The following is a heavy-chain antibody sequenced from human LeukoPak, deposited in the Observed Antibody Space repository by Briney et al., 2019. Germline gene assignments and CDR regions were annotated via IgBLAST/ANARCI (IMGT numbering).Heavy chain of an antibody. V-gene: IGHV4-34*01. CDR3: ARHVAGGGGDYYYYYGMDV. CDR1: GGSFSGYY. Sequence: SETLSLTCAVYGGSFSGYYWSWIRQPPGKGLEWIGEINHSGSTNYNPSLKSRVTISVDTSKNQFSLKLSSVTAADTAVYYCARHVAGGGGDYYYYYGMDVWGQGTTVTVSS. CDR2: INHSGST. J-gene: IGHJ6*02. D-gene: IGHD3-10*01.